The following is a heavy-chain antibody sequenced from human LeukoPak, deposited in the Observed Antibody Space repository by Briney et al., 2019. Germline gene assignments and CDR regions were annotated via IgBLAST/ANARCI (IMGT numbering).Heavy chain of an antibody. CDR3: TREYSSGWPFDF. Sequence: GGSLRLSCAASGFTFSDSAIHWVRQATGKGLEWVGRIRSKADSYATTYAASLKGRFTISRDDSRNRAYLQMSSLRTEDTAVYYCTREYSSGWPFDFWGQGTLVTVSS. D-gene: IGHD6-19*01. CDR1: GFTFSDSA. J-gene: IGHJ4*02. CDR2: IRSKADSYAT. V-gene: IGHV3-73*01.